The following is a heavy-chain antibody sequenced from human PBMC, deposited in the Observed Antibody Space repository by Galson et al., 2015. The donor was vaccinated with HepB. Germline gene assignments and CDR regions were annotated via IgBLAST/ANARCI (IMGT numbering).Heavy chain of an antibody. Sequence: SLRLSCAASGFTFNQRSMYWVRQAPGKGLEWVANIKYDGNEKFSTDSVKGRFTVSRDNAKNSLFLQMNSLRAEDTAVYYCARGLYDVWNRYYYFVLWGRGTQVTASS. CDR3: ARGLYDVWNRYYYFVL. CDR1: GFTFNQRS. V-gene: IGHV3-7*03. CDR2: IKYDGNEK. D-gene: IGHD3-3*01. J-gene: IGHJ2*01.